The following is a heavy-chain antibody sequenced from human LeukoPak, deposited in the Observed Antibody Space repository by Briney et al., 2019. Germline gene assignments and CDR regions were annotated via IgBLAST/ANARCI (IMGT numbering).Heavy chain of an antibody. CDR3: AKGGIGERGSTDA. CDR1: GFSFSTYA. J-gene: IGHJ5*02. V-gene: IGHV3-23*01. CDR2: IGITGNT. Sequence: GGSLRLSCAASGFSFSTYAITWVRQAPGKGLEWVSSIGITGNTYYADSVRGRFTISRENSRSTLCLQMNSLRVEDTAIYYCAKGGIGERGSTDAWGQGTLVTVSS. D-gene: IGHD3-3*01.